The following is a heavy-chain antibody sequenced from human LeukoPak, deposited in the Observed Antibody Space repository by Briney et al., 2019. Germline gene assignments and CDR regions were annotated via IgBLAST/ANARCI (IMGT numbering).Heavy chain of an antibody. D-gene: IGHD3-10*01. Sequence: SETLSLTCTVSRDSIASGDYYWSWIRQHPGKGLEWIGYMNNRGTSNYNPSLRSRVTISVDTSNNQFSLRLSSVTAADTAVYYCTRIPTHYYGSGSYYGYFDSWGQGTLVTVSS. V-gene: IGHV4-31*03. CDR3: TRIPTHYYGSGSYYGYFDS. J-gene: IGHJ4*02. CDR1: RDSIASGDYY. CDR2: MNNRGTS.